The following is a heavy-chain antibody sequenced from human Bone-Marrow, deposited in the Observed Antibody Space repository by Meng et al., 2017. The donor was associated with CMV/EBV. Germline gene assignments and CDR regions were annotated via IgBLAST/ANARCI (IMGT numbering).Heavy chain of an antibody. CDR2: INPNSGGT. V-gene: IGHV1-2*02. Sequence: ASVKVSCKASGYTFTGYYMHWVRQAPGQGLEWMGWINPNSGGTNYAQKFQGRVTMTRDTSISTAYMELSRLRSDDTAVYYCARAKRELDQRIMFAFDIWGQGTMVTV. CDR3: ARAKRELDQRIMFAFDI. D-gene: IGHD1/OR15-1a*01. J-gene: IGHJ3*02. CDR1: GYTFTGYY.